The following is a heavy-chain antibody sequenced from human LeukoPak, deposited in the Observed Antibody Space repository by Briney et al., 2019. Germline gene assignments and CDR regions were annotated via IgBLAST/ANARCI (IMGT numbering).Heavy chain of an antibody. CDR1: GDSVSSNSAA. J-gene: IGHJ5*02. Sequence: SQSLSLTCAISGDSVSSNSAAWNWIRQSPSRALEWLGRTYYRSKWYNDYAVSVKSRITINPDTSKNQFSLQLNSVTPEDTAVYYCARGPSHSQWLGQFDPWGQGTLVTVSS. V-gene: IGHV6-1*01. CDR3: ARGPSHSQWLGQFDP. CDR2: TYYRSKWYN. D-gene: IGHD6-19*01.